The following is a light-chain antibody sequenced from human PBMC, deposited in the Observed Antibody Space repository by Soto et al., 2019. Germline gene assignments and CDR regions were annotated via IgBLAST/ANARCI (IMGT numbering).Light chain of an antibody. Sequence: EIVLTQSPGTLSLSPGERATLSCRASQSVSNSYLAWYRQKPGQAPRLLIYGASSRATGIPDRFSGSGSGTDFTLTISRLEPEDFAVYYCQQYGRSPLTFGGGTKVDIK. CDR2: GAS. CDR3: QQYGRSPLT. CDR1: QSVSNSY. V-gene: IGKV3-20*01. J-gene: IGKJ4*01.